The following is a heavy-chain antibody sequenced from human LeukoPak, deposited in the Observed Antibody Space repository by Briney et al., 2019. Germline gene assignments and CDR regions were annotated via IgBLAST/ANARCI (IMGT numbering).Heavy chain of an antibody. CDR3: ARAGYSYGWWFDP. V-gene: IGHV4-59*01. CDR2: IYYSGST. D-gene: IGHD5-18*01. J-gene: IGHJ5*02. CDR1: GVSISSYY. Sequence: RTSETLSLTCTVSGVSISSYYWSWIRQPPGKGLEWIGYIYYSGSTNYNPSLKSRVTISVDTSKNQFSLKLSSVTAADTAVYYCARAGYSYGWWFDPWGQGTLVTVSS.